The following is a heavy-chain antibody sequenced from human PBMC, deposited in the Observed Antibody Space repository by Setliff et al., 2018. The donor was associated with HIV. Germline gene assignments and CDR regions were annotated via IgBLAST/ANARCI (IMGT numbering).Heavy chain of an antibody. CDR3: ARSPSYRSSWEYYFDY. J-gene: IGHJ4*02. CDR2: IYTSGST. V-gene: IGHV4-61*02. D-gene: IGHD6-13*01. Sequence: PSETLSLTCTVSGDSISGGSSYWSWIRQPAGKGLEWIGRIYTSGSTNYNHSLRTRVIISVDTSNQFSLKLSSVTAADAAVYYCARSPSYRSSWEYYFDYWGQGILVTVSS. CDR1: GDSISGGSSY.